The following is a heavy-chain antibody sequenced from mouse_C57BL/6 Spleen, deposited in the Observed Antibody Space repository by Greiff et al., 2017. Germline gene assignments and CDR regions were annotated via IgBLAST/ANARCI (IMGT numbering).Heavy chain of an antibody. D-gene: IGHD1-3*01. J-gene: IGHJ1*03. CDR1: GFNIKNTY. CDR3: ARGFKARGYFDV. V-gene: IGHV14-3*01. CDR2: IDPANGNT. Sequence: DVKLVESVAELVRPGASVKLSCTASGFNIKNTYMHWVKQRPEQGLEWIGRIDPANGNTKYAPKFQGKATITADPSSNTAYLQLSSLTSEDTAIYYCARGFKARGYFDVWGTGTTVTVSS.